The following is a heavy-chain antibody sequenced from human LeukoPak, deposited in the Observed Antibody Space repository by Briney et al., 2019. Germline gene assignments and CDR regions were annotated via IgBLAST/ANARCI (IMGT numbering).Heavy chain of an antibody. J-gene: IGHJ4*02. CDR1: GFTFSSYG. D-gene: IGHD5-12*01. CDR3: AKEMDSGYDYGPFDY. Sequence: PGGSLRLSCAASGFTFSSYGMHWVRQAPGKGLECVAVLSYDGSNKYYADSVKGRFTISRDNSKNTLYLQMNSLRAEDTAVYYCAKEMDSGYDYGPFDYWGQGTLVTVSS. V-gene: IGHV3-30*18. CDR2: LSYDGSNK.